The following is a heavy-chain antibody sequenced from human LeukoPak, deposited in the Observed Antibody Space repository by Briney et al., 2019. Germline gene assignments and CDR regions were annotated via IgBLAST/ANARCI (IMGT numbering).Heavy chain of an antibody. Sequence: GGSLRLSCAASGFTFSSYAMHWVRQAPGKGLEWEAVISYDGSNKYYADSVKGRFTVSRDNSKNTLYLQMNSLRAEDTAVYYCARELTGRFDYWGQGTLVTVSS. CDR2: ISYDGSNK. V-gene: IGHV3-30-3*01. CDR3: ARELTGRFDY. J-gene: IGHJ4*02. CDR1: GFTFSSYA. D-gene: IGHD3-9*01.